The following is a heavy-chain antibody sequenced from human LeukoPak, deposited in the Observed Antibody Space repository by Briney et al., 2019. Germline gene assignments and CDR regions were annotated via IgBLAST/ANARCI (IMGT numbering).Heavy chain of an antibody. CDR1: GFIFSSYW. CDR3: ARDGHGDYSLSHIYYYYYYYMDV. Sequence: GGSLRLSCAASGFIFSSYWLSWVRQAPGKGLEWVANIKQDGSEKYYVDSVKGRFTISRDNAKNSLYLQMNSLRAEDTAVYYCARDGHGDYSLSHIYYYYYYYMDVWGKGTTVTVSS. D-gene: IGHD4-17*01. CDR2: IKQDGSEK. V-gene: IGHV3-7*01. J-gene: IGHJ6*03.